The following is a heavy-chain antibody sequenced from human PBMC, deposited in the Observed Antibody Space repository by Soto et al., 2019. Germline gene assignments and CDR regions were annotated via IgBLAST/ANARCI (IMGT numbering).Heavy chain of an antibody. J-gene: IGHJ4*02. D-gene: IGHD3-22*01. CDR2: IYYSGST. V-gene: IGHV4-59*01. Sequence: SETLSLTCTVSGGSISSYYWSWIRQPPGKGLEWIGYIYYSGSTNYNPSLKSRVTISVDTSKNQFSLKLSSVTAADTAVYYCAREGYYDSSGYCGFDYWGQGTLVTVSS. CDR3: AREGYYDSSGYCGFDY. CDR1: GGSISSYY.